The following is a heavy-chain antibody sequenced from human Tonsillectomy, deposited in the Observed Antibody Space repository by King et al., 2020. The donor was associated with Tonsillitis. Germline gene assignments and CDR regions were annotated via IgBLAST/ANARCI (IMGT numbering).Heavy chain of an antibody. CDR2: ISSSSSYT. D-gene: IGHD2-15*01. CDR3: ARGGGGGSGYSPVVLCPYGMDV. CDR1: GFTFSDYY. V-gene: IGHV3-11*06. Sequence: VQLVESGGGLVKPGGSLRLSCAASGFTFSDYYMSWIRQAPGKGLEWVSYISSSSSYTNYADSVKGRFTISRDNAKNSLYLQMNSLRAEDTAVYYCARGGGGGSGYSPVVLCPYGMDVWGQGTTVTVSS. J-gene: IGHJ6*02.